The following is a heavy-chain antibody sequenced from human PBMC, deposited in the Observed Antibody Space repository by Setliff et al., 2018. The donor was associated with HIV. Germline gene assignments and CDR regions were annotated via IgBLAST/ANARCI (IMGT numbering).Heavy chain of an antibody. Sequence: SETLSLTCAVSGDSINNSTYYWGWIRQPPGKGLEWIGGFYYSGSTYYNPSLKSRVTISVDTSKNQFSLKLSSVTAADTAVYYCARLRREEQWLVRGWFDPWGQGTLVTVSS. CDR3: ARLRREEQWLVRGWFDP. CDR1: GDSINNSTYY. CDR2: FYYSGST. V-gene: IGHV4-39*01. D-gene: IGHD6-19*01. J-gene: IGHJ5*02.